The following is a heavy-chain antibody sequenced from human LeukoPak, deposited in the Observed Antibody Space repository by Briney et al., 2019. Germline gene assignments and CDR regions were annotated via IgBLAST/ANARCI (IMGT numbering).Heavy chain of an antibody. J-gene: IGHJ4*02. V-gene: IGHV3-23*01. D-gene: IGHD5-18*01. CDR1: GFTFSSYA. CDR3: AKSGYSYPKGYYFDY. CDR2: ISGSGGST. Sequence: PGGSLRLSCAAPGFTFSSYAMSWVRQAPGKGLEWVSAISGSGGSTYYADPVKGRFTISRDNSKNTLYLQMDSLRAEDTAVYYCAKSGYSYPKGYYFDYWGQGTLVTVSS.